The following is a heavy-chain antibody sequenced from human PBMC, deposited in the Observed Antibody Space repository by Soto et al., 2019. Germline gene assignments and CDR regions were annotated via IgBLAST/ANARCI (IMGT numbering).Heavy chain of an antibody. V-gene: IGHV5-51*01. CDR3: AGLRSSGVNWFDP. J-gene: IGHJ5*02. CDR2: IYPGDSDT. CDR1: GYSFTNYW. D-gene: IGHD6-19*01. Sequence: GESLRISCKGSGYSFTNYWIGWVRQMPGKGLEWMGIIYPGDSDTRYNPSFQGQVTISADKSISTAYLQWRSLKASDTAMYYCAGLRSSGVNWFDPWGQGTLVTVSS.